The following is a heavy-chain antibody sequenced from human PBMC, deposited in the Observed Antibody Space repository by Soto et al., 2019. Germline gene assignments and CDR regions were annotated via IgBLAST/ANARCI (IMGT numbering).Heavy chain of an antibody. V-gene: IGHV3-30*18. CDR2: ISYDGSNK. D-gene: IGHD2-21*02. J-gene: IGHJ1*01. Sequence: QVQLVESGGGVVQPGRSLRLSCAASGFTFSSYGMHWVRHAPGKGLEWVAVISYDGSNKYYADSVKGRFTISRDNSKNTLYLQMNSLRAEDTAVYYCAKGVVVTALYFQHWGQGTLVTVSS. CDR3: AKGVVVTALYFQH. CDR1: GFTFSSYG.